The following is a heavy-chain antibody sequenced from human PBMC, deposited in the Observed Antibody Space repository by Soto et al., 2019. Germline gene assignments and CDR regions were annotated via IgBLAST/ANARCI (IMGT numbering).Heavy chain of an antibody. J-gene: IGHJ6*03. CDR3: ARTVLGPDLLADSFVDYYYYMDV. V-gene: IGHV4-59*08. CDR2: VYYTGST. D-gene: IGHD3-9*01. Sequence: SETLSLTCTVSGGSTSSYYWSWIRQPPGKGLEWIGYVYYTGSTSYNPSLKRRVTFSADSSRGQFSLRLNSVTAADTAVYYCARTVLGPDLLADSFVDYYYYMDVWGQGTTVTVSS. CDR1: GGSTSSYY.